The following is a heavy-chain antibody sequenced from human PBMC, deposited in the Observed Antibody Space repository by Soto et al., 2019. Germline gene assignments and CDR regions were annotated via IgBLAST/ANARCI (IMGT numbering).Heavy chain of an antibody. CDR1: GFTFRSYV. V-gene: IGHV3-30*19. CDR3: ARWGTTGGLDV. Sequence: QVQLVESGGGVVQPGTSLRLSCVGSGFTFRSYVIHWVRQAPGKGLEWVALTSCDGSNKYYDDSVKGRFTISRDNSRNTVDLQMDSLRLEDKALYYCARWGTTGGLDVWGQGTLVSVSS. J-gene: IGHJ4*02. D-gene: IGHD3-16*01. CDR2: TSCDGSNK.